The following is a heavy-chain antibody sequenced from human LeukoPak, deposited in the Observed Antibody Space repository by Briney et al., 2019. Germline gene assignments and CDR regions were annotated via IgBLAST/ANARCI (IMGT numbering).Heavy chain of an antibody. D-gene: IGHD5-18*01. J-gene: IGHJ4*02. Sequence: PGGSPRLSCAASGFTFSSYYMSWVRQAPGKGLEWVTNINQDGSEKFYADSVKGRFTISRDNAKNSLYLQMNSLRAEDTAVYYCARHYKRGYSYGWPCYFDYWGQGTLVTVSS. CDR1: GFTFSSYY. V-gene: IGHV3-7*03. CDR2: INQDGSEK. CDR3: ARHYKRGYSYGWPCYFDY.